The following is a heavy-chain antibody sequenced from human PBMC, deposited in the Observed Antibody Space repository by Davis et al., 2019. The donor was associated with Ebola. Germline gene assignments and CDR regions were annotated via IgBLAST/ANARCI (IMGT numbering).Heavy chain of an antibody. CDR3: ARELYCSSTSCYPDDY. CDR2: ISSSSSYI. Sequence: GESLKISCAASGFTFSSYSMNWVRQAPGKGLEWVSSISSSSSYIYYADSVKGRFTISRDNAKNSLYLQMNSLRAEDTAVYYCARELYCSSTSCYPDDYWGQGTLVTVSS. D-gene: IGHD2-2*01. CDR1: GFTFSSYS. J-gene: IGHJ4*02. V-gene: IGHV3-21*01.